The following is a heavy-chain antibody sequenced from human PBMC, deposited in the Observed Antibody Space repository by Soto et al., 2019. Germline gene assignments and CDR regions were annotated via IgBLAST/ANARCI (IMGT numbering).Heavy chain of an antibody. Sequence: ASVKVSCKASGYTFTSYAMHWVRQAPGQRLEWLGWINAGNGNTKYSQKFQGRVTITRDTSASTAYMELSSLRSEDTAVYYCARLRSSLSLPLDYYYYYMDVWGKGTTVTVSS. J-gene: IGHJ6*03. CDR2: INAGNGNT. CDR3: ARLRSSLSLPLDYYYYYMDV. CDR1: GYTFTSYA. V-gene: IGHV1-3*01. D-gene: IGHD6-6*01.